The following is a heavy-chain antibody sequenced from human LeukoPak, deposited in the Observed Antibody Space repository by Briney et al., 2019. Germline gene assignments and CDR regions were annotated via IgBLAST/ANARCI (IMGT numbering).Heavy chain of an antibody. J-gene: IGHJ4*02. CDR3: ASYDFWSGYLFDY. CDR2: ISSSSSYI. V-gene: IGHV3-21*01. D-gene: IGHD3-3*01. Sequence: GGSLRLSCAASGFTFSSYSMNWVRQAPGKGLEWVSSISSSSSYIYYADSVKGRFTISRDNAKNSLYLQMNSLRAEDTAAYYCASYDFWSGYLFDYWGQGTLVTVSS. CDR1: GFTFSSYS.